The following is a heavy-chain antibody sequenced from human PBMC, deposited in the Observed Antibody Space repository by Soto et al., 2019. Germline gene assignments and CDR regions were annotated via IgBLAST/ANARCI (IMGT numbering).Heavy chain of an antibody. V-gene: IGHV3-9*01. CDR2: ISWNSGSI. D-gene: IGHD2-2*01. J-gene: IGHJ6*03. CDR3: AKDIVVVPAAMTYMDV. Sequence: GGSLRLSCAASGFTFDDYAMHWVRQAPGKGLEWVSGISWNSGSIGYADSVKGRFTISRDNAKNSLYLQMNSLRAEDTALYYCAKDIVVVPAAMTYMDVWGKGTTVTVSS. CDR1: GFTFDDYA.